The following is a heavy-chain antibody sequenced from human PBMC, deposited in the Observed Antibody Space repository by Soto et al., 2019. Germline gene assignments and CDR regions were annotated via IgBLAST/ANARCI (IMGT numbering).Heavy chain of an antibody. CDR2: ITPMSGKT. J-gene: IGHJ1*01. CDR1: GETFRRDV. Sequence: HVQLVQSGAEVKKSGSSVKVSRKAPGETFRRDVISWVRQSTGQGREWLGGITPMSGKTDYAQKFQGRVTISGDKSTGTAYYELSRLTFADPGVYYCARGVSMAGRPGLFHHWAQCALVTVAS. V-gene: IGHV1-69*06. CDR3: ARGVSMAGRPGLFHH. D-gene: IGHD6-6*01.